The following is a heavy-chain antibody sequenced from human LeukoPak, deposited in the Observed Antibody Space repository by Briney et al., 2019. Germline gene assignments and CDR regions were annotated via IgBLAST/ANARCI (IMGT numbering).Heavy chain of an antibody. Sequence: GGSLRLSCAASGFTFSGSAMQWLRQASGKGPEWVGRIRSKANSYATAYAASVKGRFTISRDDSKNTAYLQMNSLKTEDTAVYYCLPGYSSRSEPDMDVWGKGTTVTVSS. D-gene: IGHD6-13*01. CDR1: GFTFSGSA. CDR2: IRSKANSYAT. V-gene: IGHV3-73*01. J-gene: IGHJ6*03. CDR3: LPGYSSRSEPDMDV.